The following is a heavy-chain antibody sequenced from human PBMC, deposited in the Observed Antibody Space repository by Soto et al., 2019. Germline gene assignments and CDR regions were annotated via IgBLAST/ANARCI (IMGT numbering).Heavy chain of an antibody. Sequence: GSPRLSCAASGFSLRSYSMNWVRQAPGKGLEWVSYISSSSRTIYYADSVKGRFTISRDNAKNSLYLQMNSLRAEDTAVYYCARVPMVRGVVRAFDIWGQGTMVTVSS. V-gene: IGHV3-48*01. CDR3: ARVPMVRGVVRAFDI. CDR2: ISSSSRTI. CDR1: GFSLRSYS. J-gene: IGHJ3*02. D-gene: IGHD3-10*01.